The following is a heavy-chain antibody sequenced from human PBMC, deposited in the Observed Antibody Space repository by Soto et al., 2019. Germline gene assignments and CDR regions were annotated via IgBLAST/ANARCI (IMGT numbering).Heavy chain of an antibody. CDR1: GGSIRTSSYY. CDR2: IYYGGNT. V-gene: IGHV4-39*01. D-gene: IGHD1-20*01. J-gene: IGHJ5*02. CDR3: ARQTPNWNDRGWFDP. Sequence: SETLSLTCTVSGGSIRTSSYYWGWIRQPPGKGLEWIGNIYYGGNTYYNPSLKSRVTISVDTSKNLFSLNLNSVTAADTAVYYCARQTPNWNDRGWFDPWGQGTLVTSPQ.